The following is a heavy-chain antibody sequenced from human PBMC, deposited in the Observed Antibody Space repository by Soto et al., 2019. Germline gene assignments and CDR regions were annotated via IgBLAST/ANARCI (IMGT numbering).Heavy chain of an antibody. CDR3: AKVRIGITIFGVVTPDY. V-gene: IGHV3-23*01. J-gene: IGHJ4*02. CDR2: ISGSGGST. D-gene: IGHD3-3*01. CDR1: GFTFSSYA. Sequence: GGSLRLSCAASGFTFSSYAMSWVRQAPGKGLEWVSAISGSGGSTYYADSVKGRFTISRDNSKNTLYLQMNSLRAEDTAGYYCAKVRIGITIFGVVTPDYWGQGTLVTVSS.